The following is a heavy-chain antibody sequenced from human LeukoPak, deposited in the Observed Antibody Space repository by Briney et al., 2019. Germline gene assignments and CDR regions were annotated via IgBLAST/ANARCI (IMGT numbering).Heavy chain of an antibody. CDR3: GKQSVSGKTVRREWYFDP. CDR1: GFTFSNYA. Sequence: PGGSLRLSCAASGFTFSNYAMSWVRQAPGKGLEWVSAICGSGGTTYYADSVRGRFSISRDNSDNTLFLQINRPREVDTGVYYCGKQSVSGKTVRREWYFDPWGRGTLVTVSS. D-gene: IGHD3-16*01. V-gene: IGHV3-23*01. CDR2: ICGSGGTT. J-gene: IGHJ2*01.